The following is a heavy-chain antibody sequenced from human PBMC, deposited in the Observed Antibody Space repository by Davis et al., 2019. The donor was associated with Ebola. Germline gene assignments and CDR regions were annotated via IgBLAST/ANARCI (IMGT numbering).Heavy chain of an antibody. CDR3: ARAGYCSSTSCFYYYYYMDV. J-gene: IGHJ6*03. CDR1: GGSFSGYY. Sequence: SETLSLTCAVYGGSFSGYYWSWIRQPPGKGLEWIGYIYYSGSTYYNPSLKSRVTISVDTSKNQFSLKLSSVTAADTAVYYCARAGYCSSTSCFYYYYYMDVWGKGTTVTVSS. V-gene: IGHV4-30-4*01. D-gene: IGHD2-2*01. CDR2: IYYSGST.